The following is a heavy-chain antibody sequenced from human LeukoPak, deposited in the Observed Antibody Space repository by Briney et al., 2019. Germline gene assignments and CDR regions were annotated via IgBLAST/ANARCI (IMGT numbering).Heavy chain of an antibody. V-gene: IGHV3-9*01. J-gene: IGHJ4*02. CDR2: ISWNSGSI. Sequence: GGSLRLSCAASGFTFDDYAMHWVRQAPGKGLEWVSGISWNSGSIGYADSVKGRFTISRDNAKNSLYLQMNSLRAEDTAVYYCAREMATQPYYFDYWGQGTLVTVSS. D-gene: IGHD5-24*01. CDR3: AREMATQPYYFDY. CDR1: GFTFDDYA.